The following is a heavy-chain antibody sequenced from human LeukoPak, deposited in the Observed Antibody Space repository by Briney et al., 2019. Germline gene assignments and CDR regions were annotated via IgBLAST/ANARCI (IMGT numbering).Heavy chain of an antibody. V-gene: IGHV4-30-4*08. J-gene: IGHJ5*02. Sequence: SQTLSLTCTVSGGSVSSGDYYWSWIRQPPGKGLEWIGNIYYSGSTYYNPSLKSRVTISVDTSKNQFSLKLSSVTAADTAVYYCARGGTYYYDSSGYAVPYNWFDPWGQGTLVTVSS. CDR3: ARGGTYYYDSSGYAVPYNWFDP. CDR1: GGSVSSGDYY. D-gene: IGHD3-22*01. CDR2: IYYSGST.